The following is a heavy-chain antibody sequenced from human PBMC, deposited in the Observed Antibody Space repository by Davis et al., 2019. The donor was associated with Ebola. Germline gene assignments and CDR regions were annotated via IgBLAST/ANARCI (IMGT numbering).Heavy chain of an antibody. Sequence: ASVKVSCKASGYTFTSYYMHWVRQAPGQGLEWMGIINPSDGSTNYAQKFQGRATMTRDTSTRTVFMELSSLTSEDTAVYFCARITDYYGDSGYWGQGTLVTVSS. D-gene: IGHD4-17*01. CDR3: ARITDYYGDSGY. CDR2: INPSDGST. V-gene: IGHV1-46*01. J-gene: IGHJ4*02. CDR1: GYTFTSYY.